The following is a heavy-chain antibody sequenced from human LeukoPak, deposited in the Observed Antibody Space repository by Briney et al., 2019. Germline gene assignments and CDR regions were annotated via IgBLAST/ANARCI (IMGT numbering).Heavy chain of an antibody. V-gene: IGHV3-30*18. CDR1: GFTFSSYG. J-gene: IGHJ4*02. Sequence: PGGSLRLSCAASGFTFSSYGMHWVRQAPGEGLEWVAVISYDGSNKYYADSVKGRFTISRDNYKNTLYLQMNSLRAEDTAVYYCAKGRGNLDFWSDWGQGTLVTVSS. CDR3: AKGRGNLDFWSD. CDR2: ISYDGSNK. D-gene: IGHD3-3*01.